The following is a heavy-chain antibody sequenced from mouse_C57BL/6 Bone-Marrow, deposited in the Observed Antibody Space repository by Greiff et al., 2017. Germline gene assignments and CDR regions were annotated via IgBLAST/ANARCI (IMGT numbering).Heavy chain of an antibody. Sequence: VQLQQSGAELVRPGASVKLSCTASGFNIKDDYMHWVKQRPEQGLEWIGWIDPENGDTEYASKFQGKATITADTSSNTAYLQLSSLTSEDTAVYYCTGRYYDYFDYWGQGTTLTVSS. V-gene: IGHV14-4*01. CDR3: TGRYYDYFDY. CDR2: IDPENGDT. D-gene: IGHD1-1*01. CDR1: GFNIKDDY. J-gene: IGHJ2*01.